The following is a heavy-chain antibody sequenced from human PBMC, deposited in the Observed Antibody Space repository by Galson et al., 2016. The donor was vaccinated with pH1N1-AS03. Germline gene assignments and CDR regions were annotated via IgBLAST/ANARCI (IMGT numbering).Heavy chain of an antibody. V-gene: IGHV5-51*01. J-gene: IGHJ4*02. Sequence: VKQPGESLRISCKTSGYLFTNYWIGWVRHMPGKGLEWMGIFYPSDSDARYSPPFQGQVTFSADKSTATAYLQWTTLKAADTAIYYCARHASPTILSYHFDYWGRGTLVTVSS. D-gene: IGHD1-26*01. CDR1: GYLFTNYW. CDR3: ARHASPTILSYHFDY. CDR2: FYPSDSDA.